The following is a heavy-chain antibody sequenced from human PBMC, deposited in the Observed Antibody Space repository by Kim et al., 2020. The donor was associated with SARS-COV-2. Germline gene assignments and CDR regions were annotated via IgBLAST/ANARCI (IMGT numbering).Heavy chain of an antibody. D-gene: IGHD2-2*02. Sequence: SETLSLTCAVYGGSFSGYYWSWIRQPPGKGLEWIGEINHSGSTNYNPSLKSRVTISVDTSKNQFSLKLSSVTAADTAVYYCARGARYCSSTSCYRWYYYYYMDVWGKGTTVTVSS. J-gene: IGHJ6*03. CDR3: ARGARYCSSTSCYRWYYYYYMDV. CDR2: INHSGST. CDR1: GGSFSGYY. V-gene: IGHV4-34*01.